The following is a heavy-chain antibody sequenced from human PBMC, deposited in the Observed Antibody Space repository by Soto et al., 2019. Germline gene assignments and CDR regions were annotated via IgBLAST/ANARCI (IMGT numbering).Heavy chain of an antibody. Sequence: HVQLEESGGGVVQPGRSLRLSCAASGFTFSNYGMHWVRQAPGKGLEWLAVIWYDGSNNDYADSVKGRFTISRDNSKNTLYLQMNSLRVEDTAVYYCARDLEQLTYYFDDWGQGTLVTVSS. V-gene: IGHV3-33*01. CDR2: IWYDGSNN. CDR3: ARDLEQLTYYFDD. CDR1: GFTFSNYG. D-gene: IGHD3-3*01. J-gene: IGHJ4*02.